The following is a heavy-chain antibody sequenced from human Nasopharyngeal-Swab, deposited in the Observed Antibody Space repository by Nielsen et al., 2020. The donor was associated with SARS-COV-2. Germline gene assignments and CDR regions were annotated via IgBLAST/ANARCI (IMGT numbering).Heavy chain of an antibody. CDR1: GFTFSNYN. V-gene: IGHV3-48*04. CDR3: ARTARVVDF. J-gene: IGHJ4*02. Sequence: GESLTISCAASGFTFSNYNMHWVRQAPGKGLEWISYISKSSSTVYYADSVKGRFTISRDNAKNTLFLQMHSLTVDDTAVYYCARTARVVDFRGQGTLVTVSS. CDR2: ISKSSSTV.